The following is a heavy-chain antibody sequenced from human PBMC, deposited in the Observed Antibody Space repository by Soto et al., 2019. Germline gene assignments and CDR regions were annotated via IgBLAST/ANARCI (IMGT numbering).Heavy chain of an antibody. D-gene: IGHD2-2*01. CDR1: GFTFSNYG. V-gene: IGHV3-30*18. J-gene: IGHJ6*02. CDR2: ISYDGSNK. CDR3: AKILGYCSSSSCSKDYHYYYGMDV. Sequence: PGGSLRLSCAASGFTFSNYGMHWVRQAPGKGLEWVAVISYDGSNKYYADSVKGRFTISRDNSKNTLYLQMNSLRAGDTAVYYCAKILGYCSSSSCSKDYHYYYGMDVWGQGTTVTVSS.